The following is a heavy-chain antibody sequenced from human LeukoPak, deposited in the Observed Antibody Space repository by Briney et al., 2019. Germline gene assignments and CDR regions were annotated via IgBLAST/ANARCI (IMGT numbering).Heavy chain of an antibody. D-gene: IGHD2-15*01. CDR2: ITSSSTV. J-gene: IGHJ4*02. CDR1: GFTFSNYS. CDR3: ARDYCSGPKCYFIDY. Sequence: GGSLRLSCAASGFTFSNYSMNWVRQAPGKGLEWVSYITSSSTVYYAGSVRGRFTISRDNAKNSLFLQMNSLRAEDTAVYYCARDYCSGPKCYFIDYWGQGALVTVSS. V-gene: IGHV3-48*04.